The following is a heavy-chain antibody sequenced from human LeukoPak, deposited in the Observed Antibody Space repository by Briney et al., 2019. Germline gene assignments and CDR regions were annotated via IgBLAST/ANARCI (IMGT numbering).Heavy chain of an antibody. CDR1: GGTLNSFY. Sequence: SETLSLTCTVSGGTLNSFYWTWIRQPPGKGLEFIGYVYYTGKTSYNPSLRSRVTMSVDTSENQFSLRLRSVTAADTAVYFCARWNAVTTSLDHWGQGILVAVSS. CDR2: VYYTGKT. D-gene: IGHD4-17*01. CDR3: ARWNAVTTSLDH. V-gene: IGHV4-59*12. J-gene: IGHJ4*02.